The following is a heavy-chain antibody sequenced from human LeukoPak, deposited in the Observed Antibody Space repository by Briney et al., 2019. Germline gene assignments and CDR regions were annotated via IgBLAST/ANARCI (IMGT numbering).Heavy chain of an antibody. CDR1: GDTFTGYY. Sequence: GGSVKVSCTASGDTFTGYYMRWGRQAPGQGGVWMGWINPNSGGTNYAQKFQGRVTMTRDTSISTAYMELSRLRSDDTAVYYCARGRTGYSPFDYWGQGTLVTVSS. CDR2: INPNSGGT. D-gene: IGHD3/OR15-3a*01. J-gene: IGHJ4*02. V-gene: IGHV1-2*02. CDR3: ARGRTGYSPFDY.